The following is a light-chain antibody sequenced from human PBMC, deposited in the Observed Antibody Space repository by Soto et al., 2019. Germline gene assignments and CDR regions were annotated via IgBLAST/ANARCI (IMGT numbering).Light chain of an antibody. CDR2: DVT. CDR3: SSYTSSSTYV. CDR1: RSDVGGYNH. J-gene: IGLJ1*01. Sequence: QSVLTQPASVSGSPGQSITISCTGTRSDVGGYNHVYWHQQHPGKAPKLMIYDVTNRPSGVSDRFSGSKSGNTASLTISGLQAEDEADYYCSSYTSSSTYVFGAGTKLTVL. V-gene: IGLV2-14*01.